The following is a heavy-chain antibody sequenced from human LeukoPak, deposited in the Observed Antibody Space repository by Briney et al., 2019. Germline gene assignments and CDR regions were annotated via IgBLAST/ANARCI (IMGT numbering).Heavy chain of an antibody. CDR2: ISGDGDRT. V-gene: IGHV3-23*01. J-gene: IGHJ5*02. D-gene: IGHD1-26*01. CDR3: AKTSTVEPTTSWFDT. Sequence: PGGSLRLSCAASGFTFSSFVMSWVRQAPGKGLEWVSGISGDGDRTYYADSVKGRFTISRDNSKNTLYLEMNSLRADDMAVYYCAKTSTVEPTTSWFDTWGRGTLVTVSS. CDR1: GFTFSSFV.